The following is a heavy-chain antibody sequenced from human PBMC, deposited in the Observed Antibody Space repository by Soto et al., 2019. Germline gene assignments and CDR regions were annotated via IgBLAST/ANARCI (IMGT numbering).Heavy chain of an antibody. CDR1: GYTLTELS. CDR3: ATDRIAVVADYYGMDV. J-gene: IGHJ6*02. Sequence: APVKVSCKVSGYTLTELSMHWVRQAPGKGVEWMGGFDPEDGETIYAQKFQGRVTMTEDTSTDTAYMELSSLRSEDTAVYYCATDRIAVVADYYGMDVWGQGTTVTVSS. D-gene: IGHD6-19*01. V-gene: IGHV1-24*01. CDR2: FDPEDGET.